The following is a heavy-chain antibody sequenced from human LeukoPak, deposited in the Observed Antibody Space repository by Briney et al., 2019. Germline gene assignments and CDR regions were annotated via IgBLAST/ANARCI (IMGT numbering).Heavy chain of an antibody. J-gene: IGHJ6*02. V-gene: IGHV3-53*04. CDR2: IYSGGST. CDR3: AKSDYYYYYGMDV. CDR1: GFTVSSNY. D-gene: IGHD2-21*02. Sequence: GGSLRLSCAASGFTVSSNYMSWVRQAPGKGLEWVSVIYSGGSTYYAASVKGRFTISRHNSKNTLYLQMNSLRAEDTAVYYCAKSDYYYYYGMDVWGQGTTVTVSS.